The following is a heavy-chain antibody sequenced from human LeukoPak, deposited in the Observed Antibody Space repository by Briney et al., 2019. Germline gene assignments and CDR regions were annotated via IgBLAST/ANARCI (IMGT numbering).Heavy chain of an antibody. D-gene: IGHD6-19*01. V-gene: IGHV3-30*04. CDR2: ISYDGSNK. Sequence: PGGSLRLSCAASGFTFSSYAMHWVRQAPGKGLEWVAVISYDGSNKYYADSVKGRFTISRDNSKNTLYLQMNSLRAEDTAVYYCAGKIAVAAFDSWGQGTLVTVSS. CDR3: AGKIAVAAFDS. J-gene: IGHJ4*02. CDR1: GFTFSSYA.